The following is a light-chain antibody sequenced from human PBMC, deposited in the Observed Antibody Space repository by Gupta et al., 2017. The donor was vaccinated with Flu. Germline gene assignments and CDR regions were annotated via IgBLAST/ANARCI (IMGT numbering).Light chain of an antibody. J-gene: IGKJ1*01. CDR3: QEYGSPRT. CDR2: AAS. CDR1: QSVSSSY. Sequence: EIVVTQSPGTLSLSPGEIATLSCRASQSVSSSYLAWYQQKHGQAPRLIIFAASNRATGIPDRCSGSGSGTDFTLTISRLEPEEFEVYYCQEYGSPRTFGQGTKVEIK. V-gene: IGKV3-20*01.